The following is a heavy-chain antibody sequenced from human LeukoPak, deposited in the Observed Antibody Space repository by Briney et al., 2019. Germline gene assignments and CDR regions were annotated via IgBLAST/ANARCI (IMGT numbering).Heavy chain of an antibody. CDR3: ARAYYDILTGSLSYFDY. J-gene: IGHJ4*02. Sequence: GESLKISCKGSGSGFTSYWIGWVRQMPGKGLEWMGIIYPGDSDTRYSPSFQGQVTISADKSISTAYLQWSSLKASDTAMYDCARAYYDILTGSLSYFDYWGQGTLVTVSS. CDR1: GSGFTSYW. CDR2: IYPGDSDT. V-gene: IGHV5-51*01. D-gene: IGHD3-9*01.